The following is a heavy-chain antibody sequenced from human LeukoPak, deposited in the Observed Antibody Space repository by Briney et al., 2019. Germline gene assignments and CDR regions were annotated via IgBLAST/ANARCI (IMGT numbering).Heavy chain of an antibody. CDR3: ARPGDRWGSRYYFDY. Sequence: PSETLSLTCTVSGGSLTGYYWSWIRQPPGKGLEWIGYIYYSGSTNYNPSLKSRVTISVDTSKNQFSLKLSSVTAADTAVYYCARPGDRWGSRYYFDYWGQGTLVTVSS. CDR1: GGSLTGYY. D-gene: IGHD2-21*01. CDR2: IYYSGST. J-gene: IGHJ4*02. V-gene: IGHV4-59*12.